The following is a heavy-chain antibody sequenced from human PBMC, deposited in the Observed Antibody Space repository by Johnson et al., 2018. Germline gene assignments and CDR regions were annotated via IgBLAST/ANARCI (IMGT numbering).Heavy chain of an antibody. CDR3: AKDGPPGSSSWSEYFQR. Sequence: QVQLVQSGGGVVQPGRSLRLSCAASGFTFSSYDMHWVRQGPGKGLEWVAVISYDGSHKYYADFVKGRFTNSRDNSKNTLYLQMNSLRAEDTAVYYCAKDGPPGSSSWSEYFQRWGQGTLLTVSS. D-gene: IGHD6-13*01. J-gene: IGHJ1*01. CDR2: ISYDGSHK. CDR1: GFTFSSYD. V-gene: IGHV3-30*18.